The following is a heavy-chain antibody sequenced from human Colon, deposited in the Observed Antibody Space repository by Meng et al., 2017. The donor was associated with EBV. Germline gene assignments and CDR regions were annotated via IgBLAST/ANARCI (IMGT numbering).Heavy chain of an antibody. J-gene: IGHJ1*01. Sequence: QVQLVESGXGVVQPGRSRRLSGAGAGCAFSEYAMHWVRQGPGKGLEWVAVLSSDGSNEYYADSVRGRFTISRDNSKNTLYLQMNSPRVEGTALYYCARVPHVYCDRTTCSEYLQNWGQGTLVTVSS. CDR2: LSSDGSNE. CDR3: ARVPHVYCDRTTCSEYLQN. V-gene: IGHV3-30*03. CDR1: GCAFSEYA. D-gene: IGHD2/OR15-2a*01.